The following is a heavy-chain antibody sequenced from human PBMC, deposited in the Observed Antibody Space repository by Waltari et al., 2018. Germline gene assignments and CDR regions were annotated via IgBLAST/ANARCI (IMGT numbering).Heavy chain of an antibody. Sequence: QVQLVQSGAEVKKPGSSVKVSCKASGGTVSSYAISWVRQAIGQGLEWMGRIIPIFGTANYAQKFQGRVTITADKSTSTAYMELSSLRSEDTAVYYCARDVSSSFLGYYYMDVWGKGTTVTISS. J-gene: IGHJ6*03. CDR2: IIPIFGTA. CDR3: ARDVSSSFLGYYYMDV. V-gene: IGHV1-69*13. D-gene: IGHD6-6*01. CDR1: GGTVSSYA.